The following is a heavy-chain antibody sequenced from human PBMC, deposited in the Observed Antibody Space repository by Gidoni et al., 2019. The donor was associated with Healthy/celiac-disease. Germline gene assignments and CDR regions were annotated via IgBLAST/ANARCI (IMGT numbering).Heavy chain of an antibody. CDR1: GGTFSSYA. CDR2: IIPIFGTA. J-gene: IGHJ6*02. D-gene: IGHD1-7*01. Sequence: QVQLVQSGAEVNKPGSSVKVSCKASGGTFSSYAISWVRQAPGQGLEWMGGIIPIFGTANYAQKFQGRVTITADESTSTAYMELSSLRSEDTAVYYCARWQASTGTTTYYYYGMDVWGQGTTVTVSS. CDR3: ARWQASTGTTTYYYYGMDV. V-gene: IGHV1-69*01.